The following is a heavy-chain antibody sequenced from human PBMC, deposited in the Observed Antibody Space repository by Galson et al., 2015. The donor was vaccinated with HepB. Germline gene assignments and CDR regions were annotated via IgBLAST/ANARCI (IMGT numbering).Heavy chain of an antibody. CDR3: ARENVAEQLVLSY. Sequence: SVKVSCKASGGTFSSYAISWVRQAPGQGLEWMGGIIPIFGTANYAQKFQGRVTITADKSTSTAYMELSSLRSEDTAVYYCARENVAEQLVLSYWGQGTLVTVSS. J-gene: IGHJ4*02. CDR1: GGTFSSYA. V-gene: IGHV1-69*06. D-gene: IGHD6-13*01. CDR2: IIPIFGTA.